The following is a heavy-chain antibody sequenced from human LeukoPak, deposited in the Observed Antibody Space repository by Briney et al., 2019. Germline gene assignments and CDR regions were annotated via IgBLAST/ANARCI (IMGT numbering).Heavy chain of an antibody. V-gene: IGHV6-1*01. D-gene: IGHD6-13*01. CDR2: TYYRSKWYN. CDR3: AREIWQQLVLSDFDY. Sequence: SQTLSLTCAISGDSVSSNSAAWNWIRQSPSRGLEWLGRTYYRSKWYNDYAVSVKSRITNNPDTSKNQFSLQLNSVTPEDTAVYYCAREIWQQLVLSDFDYWGQGTLVTVSS. J-gene: IGHJ4*02. CDR1: GDSVSSNSAA.